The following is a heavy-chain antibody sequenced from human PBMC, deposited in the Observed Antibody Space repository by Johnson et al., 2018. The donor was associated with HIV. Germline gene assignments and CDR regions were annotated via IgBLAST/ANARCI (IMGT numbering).Heavy chain of an antibody. CDR1: GFTFSSYA. D-gene: IGHD1-1*01. Sequence: QVQLVESGGGVVQPGRSLRLSCAASGFTFSSYAMHWVRQAPGKGLEWVAVISYDGSNKYYADSVKGRFTISRDNSKNTLYLQMNSLRAEDTAMYYCATSTASDALEIWGQGTMVTVSS. CDR3: ATSTASDALEI. J-gene: IGHJ3*02. CDR2: ISYDGSNK. V-gene: IGHV3-30-3*01.